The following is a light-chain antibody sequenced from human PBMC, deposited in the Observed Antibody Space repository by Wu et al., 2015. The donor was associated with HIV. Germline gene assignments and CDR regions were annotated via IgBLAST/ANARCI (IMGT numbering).Light chain of an antibody. CDR1: ENIGTY. V-gene: IGKV1-39*01. Sequence: DTLMTQSPSSLSASVGDRVIITCRASENIGTYLNWYQQRPGKPPKLLIYGASALPSGVSPRFRGSGSGTDFTLTVNSLQAEDFAIYYCQQSYSSPRXFGQGTKV. CDR2: GAS. CDR3: QQSYSSPRX. J-gene: IGKJ1*01.